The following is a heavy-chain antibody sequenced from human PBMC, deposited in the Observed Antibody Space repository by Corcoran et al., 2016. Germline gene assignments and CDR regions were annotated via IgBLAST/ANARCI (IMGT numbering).Heavy chain of an antibody. D-gene: IGHD2-21*02. J-gene: IGHJ4*02. V-gene: IGHV1-2*02. Sequence: QVQLVQSGAEVKKPGASVKVSCKASGYTFTGYYMHWVRQAPGQGLEWMGWINPNSGGTNYAQKFQGRVTMTRDTSISTAYMEVIRLRSDDTAVYSWASAGGIAYCGGDCSVIPSDWGQGTLVTVSS. CDR2: INPNSGGT. CDR1: GYTFTGYY. CDR3: ASAGGIAYCGGDCSVIPSD.